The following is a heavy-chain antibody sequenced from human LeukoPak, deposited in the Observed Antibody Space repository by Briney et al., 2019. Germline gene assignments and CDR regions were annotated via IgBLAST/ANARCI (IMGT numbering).Heavy chain of an antibody. D-gene: IGHD5-12*01. Sequence: GASVKVSCKASGYTFTSYAINWMRQAPGQGLEWMGWINTNTGNPMYAQGFTGRFVFSLDTSVSTAYLQISSLKAEDTAVYYCAREGWDSGYDFEERVMIAATRFRWFDPWGQGTLVTVSS. CDR1: GYTFTSYA. CDR2: INTNTGNP. J-gene: IGHJ5*02. CDR3: AREGWDSGYDFEERVMIAATRFRWFDP. V-gene: IGHV7-4-1*02.